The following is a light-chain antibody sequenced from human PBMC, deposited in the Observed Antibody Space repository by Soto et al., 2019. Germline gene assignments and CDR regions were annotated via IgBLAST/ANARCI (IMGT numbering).Light chain of an antibody. CDR1: QSVMSNY. CDR3: QQYNNRPPIT. V-gene: IGKV3D-15*01. J-gene: IGKJ5*01. CDR2: GAS. Sequence: EVVLTQSPGSLSLSPGERATLSCRASQSVMSNYLSWYQQKPGQPPRLLIYGASSRATGIPDRFSGGGSGTEFTLTISSLQSEDFAVYYCQQYNNRPPITFGQGTRLEIK.